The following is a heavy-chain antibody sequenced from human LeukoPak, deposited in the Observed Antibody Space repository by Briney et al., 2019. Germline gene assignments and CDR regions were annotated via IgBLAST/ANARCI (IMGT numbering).Heavy chain of an antibody. CDR1: GYTVTSNSAA. CDR3: TRGPEVDY. J-gene: IGHJ4*02. V-gene: IGHV6-1*01. Sequence: SQTLSLTCAVSGYTVTSNSAAWNWIRQPPGMGLEWLGRTYYSSKRYNEYAVSLKSPITLNPDTTKNQFSLQLNSATPTATPVYYCTRGPEVDYWGQRTLVTVSS. CDR2: TYYSSKRYN.